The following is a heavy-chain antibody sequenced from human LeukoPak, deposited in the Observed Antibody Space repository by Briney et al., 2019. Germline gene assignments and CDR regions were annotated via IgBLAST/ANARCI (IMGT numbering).Heavy chain of an antibody. D-gene: IGHD2-15*01. CDR2: ISAYNGNT. Sequence: GASVKVSCKASGYTFTSYGISWVRQAPGQGLEWMGWISAYNGNTNYAQKLQGRVTMTTDTSTSTAYMELRSLRSDDTAVYYCAKDSTGLEGSYFDYWGQGTLVTVSS. CDR3: AKDSTGLEGSYFDY. J-gene: IGHJ4*02. V-gene: IGHV1-18*01. CDR1: GYTFTSYG.